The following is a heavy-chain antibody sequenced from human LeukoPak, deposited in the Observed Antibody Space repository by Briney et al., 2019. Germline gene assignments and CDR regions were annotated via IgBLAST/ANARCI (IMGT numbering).Heavy chain of an antibody. J-gene: IGHJ5*02. D-gene: IGHD2-8*01. V-gene: IGHV3-13*01. CDR2: IGTLHDT. Sequence: PGGSLRLSCATSGFTFTDYDMHWVRQAPGKGSEWVSAIGTLHDTFYSDSVRGRFTISRVDVRNSLYLQMNSLRAGDTAVYYCVRGCMFCDWKTWFDPWGQGTLVTVSS. CDR3: VRGCMFCDWKTWFDP. CDR1: GFTFTDYD.